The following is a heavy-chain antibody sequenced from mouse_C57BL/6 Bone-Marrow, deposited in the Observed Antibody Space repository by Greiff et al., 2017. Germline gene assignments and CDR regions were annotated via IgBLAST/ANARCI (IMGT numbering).Heavy chain of an antibody. CDR1: GYTFTSYW. Sequence: VQLQQPGAELVKPGASVKLSCKASGYTFTSYWMHWVKQRPGQGLEWIGMIHPNSGSTNYNEKFKSKATLTVDKSSSTAYMQLSSLTSEDSAVYYGARYYDYGSSPRWFAYWGQGTLVTVSA. CDR2: IHPNSGST. J-gene: IGHJ3*01. CDR3: ARYYDYGSSPRWFAY. V-gene: IGHV1-64*01. D-gene: IGHD1-1*01.